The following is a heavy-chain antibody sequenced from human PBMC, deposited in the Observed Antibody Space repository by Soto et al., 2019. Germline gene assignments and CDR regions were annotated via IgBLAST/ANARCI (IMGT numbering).Heavy chain of an antibody. Sequence: LXLTCTVSDGSISSGGYYWTWIRQHPGKGLEWIGYIYYSGSTYYDPSLRSRVTISVDTSKKQFSLKMSSVTAADTAVYYCARVTYYYGSGTFYVFDYWGQGTLVTVSS. D-gene: IGHD3-10*01. J-gene: IGHJ4*02. CDR1: DGSISSGGYY. CDR2: IYYSGST. CDR3: ARVTYYYGSGTFYVFDY. V-gene: IGHV4-31*03.